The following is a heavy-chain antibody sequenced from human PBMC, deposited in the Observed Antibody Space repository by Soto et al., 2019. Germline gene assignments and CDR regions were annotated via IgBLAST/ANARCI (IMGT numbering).Heavy chain of an antibody. V-gene: IGHV3-33*01. D-gene: IGHD3-3*02. CDR3: ARERAVDYYHWFDP. J-gene: IGHJ5*02. CDR1: GFIFSNYG. CDR2: IWYDGHKE. Sequence: QVQLVESGGGVVQPEKSLRLSCAASGFIFSNYGMHWVRQAPGKGLEWVAVIWYDGHKEYYADSVKGRFINSRDNSRNTVYLQMNSLRAEDTAVYYCARERAVDYYHWFDPWGQGTLVTVSS.